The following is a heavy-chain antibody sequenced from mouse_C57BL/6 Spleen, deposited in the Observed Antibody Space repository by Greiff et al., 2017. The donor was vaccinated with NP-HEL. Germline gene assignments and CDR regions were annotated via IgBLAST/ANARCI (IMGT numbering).Heavy chain of an antibody. J-gene: IGHJ2*01. D-gene: IGHD2-4*01. V-gene: IGHV1-81*01. CDR1: GYTFTSYG. Sequence: QVHVKQSGAELARPGASVKLSCKASGYTFTSYGISWVKQRTGQGLEWIGEIYPRSGNTYYNEKFKGKATLTADKSSSTAYMELRSLTSEDSAVYFCANPIYYDYDFDYWGQGTTLTVSS. CDR2: IYPRSGNT. CDR3: ANPIYYDYDFDY.